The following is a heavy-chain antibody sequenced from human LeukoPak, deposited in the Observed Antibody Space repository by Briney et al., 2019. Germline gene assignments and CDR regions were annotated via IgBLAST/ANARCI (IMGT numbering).Heavy chain of an antibody. D-gene: IGHD5/OR15-5a*01. V-gene: IGHV3-48*01. CDR3: ATGDGVSTISY. CDR2: TSSRSGTI. J-gene: IGHJ4*02. CDR1: GFTFSTYS. Sequence: GGSLRLSCAASGFTFSTYSMNWVRQAPVKGLEWLSYTSSRSGTIYYADSVKGRFTISRDNAKNSLYLQMNSLRAEDTAVYYCATGDGVSTISYWGQGTLVTVSS.